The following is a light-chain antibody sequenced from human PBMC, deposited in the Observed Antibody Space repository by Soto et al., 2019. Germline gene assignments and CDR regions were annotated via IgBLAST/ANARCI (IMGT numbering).Light chain of an antibody. CDR3: QKYGSSPLYT. CDR2: GAS. V-gene: IGKV3-20*01. J-gene: IGKJ2*01. Sequence: EIVLTYSACTPSLSPGERATPHRSPSRSVSSSYLAWYQQKPGQAPRLLIYGASSRATGIPDRFSGSGSGTDFTLTISRLEPQDFAVYYCQKYGSSPLYTLGQGTKLYIK. CDR1: RSVSSSY.